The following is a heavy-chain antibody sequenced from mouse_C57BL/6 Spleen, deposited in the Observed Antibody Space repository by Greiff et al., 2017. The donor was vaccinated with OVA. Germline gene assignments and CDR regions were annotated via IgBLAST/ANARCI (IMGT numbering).Heavy chain of an antibody. V-gene: IGHV1-62-2*01. CDR2: FYPGSGSI. CDR1: GYTFTEYT. D-gene: IGHD1-1*01. Sequence: VQLQQSGAELVKPGASVKLSCKASGYTFTEYTIHWVKQRSGQGLEWIGWFYPGSGSIKYNEKFKDKATLTADKSSSTVYMELSRLTSEDSAVYFCARHAPYYYGSSYGYFDVWGTGTTVTVSS. CDR3: ARHAPYYYGSSYGYFDV. J-gene: IGHJ1*03.